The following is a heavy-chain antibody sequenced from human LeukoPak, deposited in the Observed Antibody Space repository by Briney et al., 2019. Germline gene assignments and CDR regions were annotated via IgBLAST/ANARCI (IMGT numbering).Heavy chain of an antibody. J-gene: IGHJ4*02. D-gene: IGHD3-22*01. CDR1: GGSFSGYY. Sequence: PSETLSLTCAVYGGSFSGYYWSWIRQPPGKGLEWIGEINHSGSTNYNPSLKSRVTISVDTSKNQFSLKLSSVTAADTAMYYCARESYYYDTSGYYYSSIDYWGQGTLVTVSS. CDR3: ARESYYYDTSGYYYSSIDY. V-gene: IGHV4-34*01. CDR2: INHSGST.